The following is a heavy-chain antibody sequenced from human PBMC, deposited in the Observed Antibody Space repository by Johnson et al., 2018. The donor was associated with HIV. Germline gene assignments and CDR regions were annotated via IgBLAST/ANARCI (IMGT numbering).Heavy chain of an antibody. CDR3: ARSTGARAAFDI. CDR2: ISYDGSNK. Sequence: VQLVESGGGLVKPGGSLRLSCAASGFTFSSYAMHWVRQAPGKGLEWVAVISYDGSNKYYADSVKGRFTISRDNSKNTLYLQMNSLRAEDTAVYYCARSTGARAAFDIWGQGTMVTVSS. J-gene: IGHJ3*02. V-gene: IGHV3-30-3*01. D-gene: IGHD1-1*01. CDR1: GFTFSSYA.